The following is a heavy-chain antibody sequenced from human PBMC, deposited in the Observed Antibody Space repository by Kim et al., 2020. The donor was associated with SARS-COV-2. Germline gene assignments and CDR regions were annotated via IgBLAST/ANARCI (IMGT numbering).Heavy chain of an antibody. V-gene: IGHV3-74*01. J-gene: IGHJ4*01. Sequence: GGSLRLSCAANGFMFRNYWMHWVRQAPGKGLVWVSYINNDGSITSYADFVRGRFTIYRDNARNTLYMKMDSLRADATAVYYCARVRVEWRGHNSQVYWG. CDR2: INNDGSIT. CDR3: ARVRVEWRGHNSQVY. CDR1: GFMFRNYW. D-gene: IGHD3-3*01.